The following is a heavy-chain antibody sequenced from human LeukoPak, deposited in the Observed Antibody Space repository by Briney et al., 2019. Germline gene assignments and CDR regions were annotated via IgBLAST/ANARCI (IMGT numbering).Heavy chain of an antibody. D-gene: IGHD5-24*01. V-gene: IGHV3-11*01. Sequence: GGSLTLSCAASGFTLSLSDYHMSWVRQAPGKGLEWISSIAGSGGTIYYAESVRGRFTFSRDTAKKSLYLQMNSLRAEDTAIYYCAKGIDVMATLFDYWGQGTLVTVSS. CDR2: IAGSGGTI. CDR1: GFTLSLSDYH. CDR3: AKGIDVMATLFDY. J-gene: IGHJ4*02.